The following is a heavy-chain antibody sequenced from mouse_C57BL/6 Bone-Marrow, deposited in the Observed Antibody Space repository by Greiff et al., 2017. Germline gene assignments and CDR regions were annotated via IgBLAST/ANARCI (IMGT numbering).Heavy chain of an antibody. CDR3: ARRGDYYGNPFDY. D-gene: IGHD2-1*01. J-gene: IGHJ2*01. Sequence: QVQLQQSGPELVKPGASVKISCKASGYAFSSSWMNWVKQRPGKGLEWIGRIYPGDGDTNYNGKFKGKATLTADKSSSTAYMQLSSLTSEASAVYFCARRGDYYGNPFDYWGQGTTLTVSS. V-gene: IGHV1-82*01. CDR2: IYPGDGDT. CDR1: GYAFSSSW.